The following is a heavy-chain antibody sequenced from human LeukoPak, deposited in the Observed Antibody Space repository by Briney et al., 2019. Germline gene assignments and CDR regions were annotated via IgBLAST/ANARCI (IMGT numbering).Heavy chain of an antibody. V-gene: IGHV3-72*01. CDR2: SRNKAHSYST. CDR1: GFTLSDHY. J-gene: IGHJ6*02. CDR3: VRGYHGLDV. Sequence: HPGGSLRLSCVASGFTLSDHYMDWVRQAPGKGLEWVGRSRNKAHSYSTEYAASVKGRFTISRDESQKSLHLQMNSLKSEDTAVYHCVRGYHGLDVWGQGTTVTVSS. D-gene: IGHD2-15*01.